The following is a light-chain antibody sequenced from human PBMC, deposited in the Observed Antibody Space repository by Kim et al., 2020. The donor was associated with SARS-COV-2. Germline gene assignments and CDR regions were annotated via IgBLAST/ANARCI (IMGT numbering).Light chain of an antibody. Sequence: SLSPGERATRSCRASQSVSSSYLAWYQQKPGQAPRLLIYGASSRATGIPDRFSGSGSGTDFTLTISRLEPDDFAVYYCQQYGSSLPFGQGTKLEI. V-gene: IGKV3-20*01. J-gene: IGKJ2*01. CDR2: GAS. CDR1: QSVSSSY. CDR3: QQYGSSLP.